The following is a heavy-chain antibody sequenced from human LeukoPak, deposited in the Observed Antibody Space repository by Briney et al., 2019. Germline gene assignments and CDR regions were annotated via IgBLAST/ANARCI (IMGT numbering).Heavy chain of an antibody. D-gene: IGHD3-22*01. V-gene: IGHV3-9*01. CDR2: ISWNSGSI. CDR3: AKSEGPDSSGYYAIDY. Sequence: GGSLRLSCAASGFTFDDYAMHWVRQAPGKGLEWVSGISWNSGSISYADSVKGRFTISRDNAKNSLYLQMNSLRAEDTALYYCAKSEGPDSSGYYAIDYWGQGTLVTVSS. CDR1: GFTFDDYA. J-gene: IGHJ4*02.